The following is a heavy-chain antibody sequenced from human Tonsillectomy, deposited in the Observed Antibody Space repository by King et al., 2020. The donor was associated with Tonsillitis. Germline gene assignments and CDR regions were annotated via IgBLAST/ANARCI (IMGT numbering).Heavy chain of an antibody. CDR1: GFSFGDYA. D-gene: IGHD3-3*01. Sequence: VQLVESGGGLVKPGRSLRLSCTASGFSFGDYAMSWFRQAPGKGLEWVGFVRSKAYGGTTEYAASVKGRFTISRDDSKSSPYLQMNSLKTEDTAVYYCTSVFVTGSGYSLNPQYYYYYALDVWGQGTTVTVSS. J-gene: IGHJ6*02. CDR3: TSVFVTGSGYSLNPQYYYYYALDV. V-gene: IGHV3-49*05. CDR2: VRSKAYGGTT.